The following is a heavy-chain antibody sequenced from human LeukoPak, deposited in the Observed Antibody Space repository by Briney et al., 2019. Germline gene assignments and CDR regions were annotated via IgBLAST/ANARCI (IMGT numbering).Heavy chain of an antibody. CDR3: ASTLLVSDAFDI. Sequence: PGGSLRLSCAASGFTFSSYSMNWVRQAPGKGLEWVSSISSSSSYIYYADSAKGRFTISRDNAKNSLYLQMNSLRAEDTAVYYCASTLLVSDAFDIWGQGTMVTVSS. V-gene: IGHV3-21*01. CDR2: ISSSSSYI. J-gene: IGHJ3*02. CDR1: GFTFSSYS. D-gene: IGHD6-13*01.